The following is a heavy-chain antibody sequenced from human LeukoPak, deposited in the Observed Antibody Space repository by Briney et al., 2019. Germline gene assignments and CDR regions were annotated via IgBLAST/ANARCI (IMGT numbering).Heavy chain of an antibody. CDR3: AKSRVLHRTRDAFDI. D-gene: IGHD3-10*01. Sequence: PGGSLRLSCVASGFTFSSYSMNWVRQAPGKGLEWVSYISSSSSTIYYADSVKGRFTISRDNAKNSLYLQMNSLRAEDTALYYCAKSRVLHRTRDAFDIWGQGTMVTVSS. V-gene: IGHV3-48*04. CDR2: ISSSSSTI. J-gene: IGHJ3*02. CDR1: GFTFSSYS.